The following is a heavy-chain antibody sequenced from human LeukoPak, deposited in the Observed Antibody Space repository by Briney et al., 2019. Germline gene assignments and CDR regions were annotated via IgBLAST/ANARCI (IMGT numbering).Heavy chain of an antibody. D-gene: IGHD5-12*01. Sequence: GASVKVSCKVSGYTLTELSMHWVRQAPGKGLEWMGGFDPEDGETIYAQKFQGRVTMTEGTSTDTAYMELSSLRSEDTAVYYCATDPFGSLRPIDYWGQGTLVTVSS. CDR3: ATDPFGSLRPIDY. V-gene: IGHV1-24*01. J-gene: IGHJ4*02. CDR2: FDPEDGET. CDR1: GYTLTELS.